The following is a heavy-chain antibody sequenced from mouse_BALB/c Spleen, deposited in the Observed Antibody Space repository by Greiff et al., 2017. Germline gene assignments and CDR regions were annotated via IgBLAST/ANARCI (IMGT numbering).Heavy chain of an antibody. D-gene: IGHD1-1*01. CDR3: ARTSYYYGSSYAMDY. J-gene: IGHJ4*01. CDR1: GDSITSGY. CDR2: ISYSGST. Sequence: VQLQQSGPSLVKPSQTLSLTCSVTGDSITSGYWNWIRKFPGNKLEYMGYISYSGSTYYNPSLKSRISITRDTSKNQYYLQLNSVTTEDTATYYCARTSYYYGSSYAMDYWGQGTSVTVSS. V-gene: IGHV3-8*02.